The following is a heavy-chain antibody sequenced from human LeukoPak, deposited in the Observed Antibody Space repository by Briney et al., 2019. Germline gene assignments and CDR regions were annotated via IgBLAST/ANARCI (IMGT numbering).Heavy chain of an antibody. CDR1: GFTFSSYS. D-gene: IGHD4-17*01. V-gene: IGHV3-48*01. J-gene: IGHJ4*02. CDR2: ISSSSSTI. CDR3: ARESDYGDYGY. Sequence: GGSLRLSCAASGFTFSSYSMNWVRQAPGKGLEWVSYISSSSSTIYYADSVKGRFTISRDNAKNSLYLQMNGLRAEDTAVYYCARESDYGDYGYWGQGTLVTVSS.